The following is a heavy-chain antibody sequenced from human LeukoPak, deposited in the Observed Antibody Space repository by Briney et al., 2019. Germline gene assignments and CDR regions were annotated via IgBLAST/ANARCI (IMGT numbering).Heavy chain of an antibody. J-gene: IGHJ4*02. D-gene: IGHD5-12*01. V-gene: IGHV3-7*03. CDR1: RFTFSSYW. CDR3: ARARGGYDFDY. Sequence: GGSLRLSCAASRFTFSSYWMSWVRQAPGKGLEWVANIKQDGSEKYYVDSVKGRFTISRDNAKNSPYLQLNSLRAEDTAVYYCARARGGYDFDYWGQGTLVTVSS. CDR2: IKQDGSEK.